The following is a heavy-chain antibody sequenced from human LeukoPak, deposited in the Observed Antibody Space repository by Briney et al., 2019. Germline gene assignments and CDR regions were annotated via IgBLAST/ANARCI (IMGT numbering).Heavy chain of an antibody. J-gene: IGHJ5*02. CDR1: GFTFSSYW. V-gene: IGHV3-7*01. CDR3: AKALGSWPTYNWFDP. CDR2: IKQDGSEK. D-gene: IGHD6-13*01. Sequence: PGGSLRLSCAASGFTFSSYWMSWVRQAPGKGLEWVANIKQDGSEKYYVDSVKGRFTISRDNSKNTLYLQMNSLRAEDTAVYYCAKALGSWPTYNWFDPWGQGTLVTVSS.